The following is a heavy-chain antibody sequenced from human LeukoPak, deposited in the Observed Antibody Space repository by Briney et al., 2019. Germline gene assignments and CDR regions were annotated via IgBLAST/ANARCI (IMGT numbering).Heavy chain of an antibody. D-gene: IGHD2-2*03. Sequence: SETLSLTCTVSRGSISSSSYYWGWIRQPPGKGLEWIGSIYYSGSTYYNPSLKSRVTISVATSKNQFSLKLSSVTAADTAVYYCARPLGYCSSTSCYNWFDPWGQGTLVTVSS. J-gene: IGHJ5*02. CDR3: ARPLGYCSSTSCYNWFDP. V-gene: IGHV4-39*01. CDR2: IYYSGST. CDR1: RGSISSSSYY.